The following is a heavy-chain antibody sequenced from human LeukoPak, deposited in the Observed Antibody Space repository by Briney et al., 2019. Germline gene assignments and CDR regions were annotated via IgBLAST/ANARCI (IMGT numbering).Heavy chain of an antibody. CDR3: ARAYCGGDCYPLSWYFDL. Sequence: ASVKVSCKASGYTFTSYYMHWVRQAPGQGGEWMGIINPSGGSTSYAQKFQGRVPMTRDTSTSTVYMELSSLRSEDTAVYYCARAYCGGDCYPLSWYFDLWGRGTLVTVSS. J-gene: IGHJ2*01. V-gene: IGHV1-46*01. CDR2: INPSGGST. D-gene: IGHD2-21*02. CDR1: GYTFTSYY.